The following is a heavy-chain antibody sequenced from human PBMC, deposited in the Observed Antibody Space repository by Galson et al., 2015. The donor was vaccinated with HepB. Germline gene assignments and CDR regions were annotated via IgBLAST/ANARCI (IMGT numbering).Heavy chain of an antibody. J-gene: IGHJ4*02. CDR2: INPSGGST. Sequence: SVKVSCKASGYTFTSYYMHWVRQAPGQGLEWMGIINPSGGSTSYAQKLQGRVTMTRDTSTSTVYMELSSLRSEDTAVHYCARDRGRCSGGSCYHGLDYWGQGTLVTVSS. V-gene: IGHV1-46*04. D-gene: IGHD2-15*01. CDR3: ARDRGRCSGGSCYHGLDY. CDR1: GYTFTSYY.